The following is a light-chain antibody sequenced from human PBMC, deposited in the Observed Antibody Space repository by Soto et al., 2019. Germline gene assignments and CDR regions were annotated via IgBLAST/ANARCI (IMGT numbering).Light chain of an antibody. V-gene: IGLV2-14*03. Sequence: QSALTQPASVSGSPGQSITISCTGTSSDVGGYNYVSWYQQHPGKAPKLIISNVGDRPSGVSNLFSGSKSGNTASLTISGIQTKDEADYYCSSYTTTSTVVFGGGTKLTVL. CDR3: SSYTTTSTVV. J-gene: IGLJ3*02. CDR1: SSDVGGYNY. CDR2: NVG.